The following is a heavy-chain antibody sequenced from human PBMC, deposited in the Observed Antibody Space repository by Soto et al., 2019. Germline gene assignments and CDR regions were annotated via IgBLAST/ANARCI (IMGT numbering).Heavy chain of an antibody. CDR3: ARATYCSGGSCFYGMDV. J-gene: IGHJ6*02. Sequence: SETLSLTCTVSGGSISSYYWSWIRQPPGKGLEWIGYIYYSGSTNYNPSLKSRVTMSVDTSKNQFSLKLSSVTAADTAVYYCARATYCSGGSCFYGMDVWGQGTTVTVSS. CDR1: GGSISSYY. V-gene: IGHV4-59*01. CDR2: IYYSGST. D-gene: IGHD2-15*01.